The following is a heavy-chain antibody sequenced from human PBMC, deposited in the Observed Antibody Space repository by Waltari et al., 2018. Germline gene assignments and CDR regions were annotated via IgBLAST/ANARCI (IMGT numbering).Heavy chain of an antibody. CDR1: GYTFTSYY. CDR2: INPSGGST. D-gene: IGHD6-19*01. J-gene: IGHJ4*02. CDR3: ARAVAGTGGGNY. Sequence: QVQLVQSGAEVKKPGASVKVSCKASGYTFTSYYMHWVRQATGQGLEWMGIINPSGGSTSYAQKFQGRVTMTRDTSTSTVYMELSSLRSEDTAVYYCARAVAGTGGGNYWGQGTLVTVSS. V-gene: IGHV1-46*03.